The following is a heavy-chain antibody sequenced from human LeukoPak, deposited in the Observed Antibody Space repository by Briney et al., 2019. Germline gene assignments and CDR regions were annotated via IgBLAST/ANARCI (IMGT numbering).Heavy chain of an antibody. D-gene: IGHD3-10*01. Sequence: GGSLRLSCAAPGFTFSDYYMSWIRQAPGKALGWVSYVSSGSSTIYYADSVKGRFTVSRDNGKRSLYLHMNSLRAEDTAMYYCARSLSGSYYNPHFDYWGQGTLVTVSS. CDR2: VSSGSSTI. J-gene: IGHJ4*02. CDR3: ARSLSGSYYNPHFDY. CDR1: GFTFSDYY. V-gene: IGHV3-11*04.